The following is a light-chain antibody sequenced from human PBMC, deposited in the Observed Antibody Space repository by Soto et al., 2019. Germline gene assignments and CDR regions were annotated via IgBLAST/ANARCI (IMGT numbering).Light chain of an antibody. Sequence: EIVLTQSPGTLSLSPGERVTLSCRASQSVSSSYLAWYQQKPGQAPRLLIYGASSRATGIPDRFSGGGSGTDFTLTISRLEPEDFAVYYCQQYGSSPLTFGGGTKVEIK. V-gene: IGKV3-20*01. J-gene: IGKJ4*01. CDR3: QQYGSSPLT. CDR2: GAS. CDR1: QSVSSSY.